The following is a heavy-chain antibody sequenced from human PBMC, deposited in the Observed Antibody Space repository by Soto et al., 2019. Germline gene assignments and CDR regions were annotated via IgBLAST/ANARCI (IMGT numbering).Heavy chain of an antibody. V-gene: IGHV3-48*02. CDR1: GFTFSSYS. Sequence: XGSLRLSCSASGFTFSSYSMNWVRQAPGKGLEWVSYISSSSSTIYYADSVKGRFTISRDNAKNSLYLQMNSLRDEDTAVYYCAREIQGAGYFDYWGQGNLVTVSS. CDR2: ISSSSSTI. D-gene: IGHD1-26*01. CDR3: AREIQGAGYFDY. J-gene: IGHJ4*02.